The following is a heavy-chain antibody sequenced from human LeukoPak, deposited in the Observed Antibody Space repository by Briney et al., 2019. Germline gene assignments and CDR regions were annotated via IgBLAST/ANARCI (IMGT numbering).Heavy chain of an antibody. V-gene: IGHV3-30*02. CDR2: IRYDGSNK. CDR3: AKDLHLALYCGGDCRGYYFDY. J-gene: IGHJ4*02. D-gene: IGHD2-21*01. CDR1: GFTFSSYG. Sequence: GGSLRLSCAASGFTFSSYGMHWVRQAPGKGLEGVAFIRYDGSNKYYADSVKGRFTISRDNSKNTLYLQMNSLRAEDTAVYYCAKDLHLALYCGGDCRGYYFDYWGQGTLVTVSS.